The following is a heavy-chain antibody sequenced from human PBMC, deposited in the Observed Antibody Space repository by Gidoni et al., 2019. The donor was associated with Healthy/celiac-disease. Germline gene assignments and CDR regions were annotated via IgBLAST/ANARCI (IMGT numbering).Heavy chain of an antibody. V-gene: IGHV3-21*01. D-gene: IGHD2-15*01. J-gene: IGHJ4*02. CDR2: ISSSSSYI. CDR1: GFTFSSYS. Sequence: EVQLVESGGGLVKHGGSLRLSWAASGFTFSSYSMNWVRQAPGKGLAWVSSISSSSSYIYYADSVKGRFTISRDNAKNSLYLQMNSLRAEDTAVYYCARDMVLVEGYWGQGTLVTVSS. CDR3: ARDMVLVEGY.